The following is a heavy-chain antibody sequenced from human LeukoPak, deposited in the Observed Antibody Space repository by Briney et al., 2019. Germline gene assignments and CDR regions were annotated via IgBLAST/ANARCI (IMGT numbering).Heavy chain of an antibody. CDR1: GFTVSSNY. V-gene: IGHV3-53*01. Sequence: GGSLRLSCAASGFTVSSNYMSWVRQAPGKGLEWVSVIYSGGTTCYADSVKGRFTISRDNSKNTLYLQMNSLRAEDTAVYYCAREGGDYYGSGSYPRHYFDYWGQGTLVTVSS. CDR2: IYSGGTT. D-gene: IGHD3-10*01. CDR3: AREGGDYYGSGSYPRHYFDY. J-gene: IGHJ4*02.